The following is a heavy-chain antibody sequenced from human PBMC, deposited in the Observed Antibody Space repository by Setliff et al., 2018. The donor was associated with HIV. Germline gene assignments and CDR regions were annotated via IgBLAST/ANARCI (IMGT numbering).Heavy chain of an antibody. CDR3: TRGGPTVAYGVDV. D-gene: IGHD4-17*01. V-gene: IGHV4-59*08. CDR2: THYSGSS. Sequence: PSETLSLTCTISGGFISNHYWNWIRQPPGKGLEWIGSTHYSGSSYYSPSLKSRVTISLDTSKNQFYLKLNSVTAADTAIYYCTRGGPTVAYGVDVWGQGTTVTVSS. J-gene: IGHJ6*02. CDR1: GGFISNHY.